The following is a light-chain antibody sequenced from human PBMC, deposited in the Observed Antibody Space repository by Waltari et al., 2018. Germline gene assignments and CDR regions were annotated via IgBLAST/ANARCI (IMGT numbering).Light chain of an antibody. CDR2: SAS. V-gene: IGKV1-39*01. Sequence: DIQMTQSPSSLSASVGDRVTITCGASQSVSNFLNWYQQKPGKAPKLLIYSASSLQSGVPSRFSGSGSGTDFTLTISSLQPEDSATYYCQQSYSIPSWTFGQGTKVEIK. J-gene: IGKJ1*01. CDR1: QSVSNF. CDR3: QQSYSIPSWT.